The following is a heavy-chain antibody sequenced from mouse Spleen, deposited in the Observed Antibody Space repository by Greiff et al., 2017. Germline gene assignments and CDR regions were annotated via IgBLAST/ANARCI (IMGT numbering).Heavy chain of an antibody. V-gene: IGHV5-9*03. Sequence: DVKLVESGGGLVKPGGSLKLSCAASGFTFSSYTMSWVRQTPEKRLEWVATISSGGGNTYYPDSVKGRFTISRDNAKNTLYLQMSSLRSEDTALYYCARYKVYYRYDGGYAMDYWGQGTSVTVSS. D-gene: IGHD2-14*01. CDR3: ARYKVYYRYDGGYAMDY. J-gene: IGHJ4*01. CDR1: GFTFSSYT. CDR2: ISSGGGNT.